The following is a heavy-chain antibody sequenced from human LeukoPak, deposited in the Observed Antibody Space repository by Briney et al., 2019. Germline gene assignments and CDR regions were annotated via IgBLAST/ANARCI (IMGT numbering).Heavy chain of an antibody. CDR3: AKGGTESYHYYGMDV. CDR2: SSGSGGIT. J-gene: IGHJ6*02. CDR1: GFTFSRYA. V-gene: IGHV3-23*01. D-gene: IGHD1-26*01. Sequence: GSLRPSCEASGFTFSRYAMIWVRQAPGKGLEWVSGSSGSGGITSYADSVKGRFTISRDNSENTLYLQMKSLRAEDTALYYCAKGGTESYHYYGMDVWGQGTTVTVSS.